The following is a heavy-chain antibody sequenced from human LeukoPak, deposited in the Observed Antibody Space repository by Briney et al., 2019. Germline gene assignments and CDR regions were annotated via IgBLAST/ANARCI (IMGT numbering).Heavy chain of an antibody. J-gene: IGHJ3*02. D-gene: IGHD3-22*01. CDR3: ARTPKPPGVVVILQYAFDI. Sequence: SVKVSCKASGFTFTSSAMQWVRQARGQRLEWIGWIVVGSGNTNYAQKFQERVTITRDMSTSTAYMELSSLRSEDTAVYYCARTPKPPGVVVILQYAFDIWGQGTMVTVSS. V-gene: IGHV1-58*02. CDR2: IVVGSGNT. CDR1: GFTFTSSA.